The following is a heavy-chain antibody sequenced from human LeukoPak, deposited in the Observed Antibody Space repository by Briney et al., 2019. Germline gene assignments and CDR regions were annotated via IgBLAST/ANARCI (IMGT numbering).Heavy chain of an antibody. V-gene: IGHV1-2*02. J-gene: IGHJ4*02. D-gene: IGHD1-7*01. CDR2: INPNSGGT. CDR1: GYTFTGYY. Sequence: GASVKVSCKASGYTFTGYYMRWVRQAPGQGLEWMGWINPNSGGTNYAQKFQGRVTMTRDTSISTAYMELSRLRSGDTAVYYCARDQSYNWNYHYWGQGTLVTVSS. CDR3: ARDQSYNWNYHY.